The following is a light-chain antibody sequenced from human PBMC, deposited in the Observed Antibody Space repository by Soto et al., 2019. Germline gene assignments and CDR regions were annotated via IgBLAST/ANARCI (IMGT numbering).Light chain of an antibody. CDR3: SSYTSSSPYV. CDR1: SSDVGGYNY. Sequence: QSALTQAASVSGSPGQSISISCTGTSSDVGGYNYVSWYQQHPGKAPKLMIYDVSNRPSGVSNRFSGSKSGNTASLTISGLQAEDEADYYCSSYTSSSPYVFGTGTKVTV. CDR2: DVS. J-gene: IGLJ1*01. V-gene: IGLV2-14*01.